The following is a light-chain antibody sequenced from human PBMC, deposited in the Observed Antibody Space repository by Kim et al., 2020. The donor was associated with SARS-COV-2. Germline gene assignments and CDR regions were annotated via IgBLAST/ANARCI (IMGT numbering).Light chain of an antibody. CDR3: QSYNRSIVV. Sequence: GRTVTISYTRSSGSLGDNYVQWYQQRPGGVPTTVIYEDDQRPSGVPDRFSGSIDSSSNSASLTISGLKTEDEADYYCQSYNRSIVVFGGGTQLTVL. V-gene: IGLV6-57*03. J-gene: IGLJ2*01. CDR1: SGSLGDNY. CDR2: EDD.